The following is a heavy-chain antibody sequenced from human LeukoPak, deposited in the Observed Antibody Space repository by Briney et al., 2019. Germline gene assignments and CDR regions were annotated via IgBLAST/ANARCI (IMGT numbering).Heavy chain of an antibody. J-gene: IGHJ6*02. CDR2: IYSGGST. Sequence: GGSLRLSCAASGFTVSSNYMTWVRQAPGKGLEWVSIIYSGGSTYYADSVNGRFTISRDNSENTLYLQMNSLRVEDTAVYYCARVQQWLGPKDVWGQGTTVTVSS. V-gene: IGHV3-66*02. CDR3: ARVQQWLGPKDV. CDR1: GFTVSSNY. D-gene: IGHD6-19*01.